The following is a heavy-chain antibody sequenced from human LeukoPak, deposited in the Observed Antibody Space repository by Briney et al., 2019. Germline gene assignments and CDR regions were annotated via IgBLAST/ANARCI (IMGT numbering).Heavy chain of an antibody. CDR3: ARGRDLFDS. Sequence: GGSLRLSCVASGFTSNTYSMNWFRQAPGKGLEWISYISSSSGTIYYADSVKGRLTISRDNAKNSLYLQMNSLRAEDTAVYYCARGRDLFDSWGQGTLVIVSS. J-gene: IGHJ4*02. CDR1: GFTSNTYS. CDR2: ISSSSGTI. V-gene: IGHV3-48*04.